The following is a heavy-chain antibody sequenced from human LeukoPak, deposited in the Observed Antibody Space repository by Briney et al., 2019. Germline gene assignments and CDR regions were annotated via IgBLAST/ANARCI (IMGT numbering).Heavy chain of an antibody. CDR1: GYTFTSYY. D-gene: IGHD6-6*01. J-gene: IGHJ6*02. CDR3: ARDLQLVPTPLLGWPFYYYYGMDV. CDR2: INPSGGST. Sequence: ASVKVSCKASGYTFTSYYMHWVRQAPGQGLEWMGIINPSGGSTSDAQKFQGRVTMTRDTSTSTVYMALSSLRSEDTAVYYCARDLQLVPTPLLGWPFYYYYGMDVWGQGTTVTVSS. V-gene: IGHV1-46*01.